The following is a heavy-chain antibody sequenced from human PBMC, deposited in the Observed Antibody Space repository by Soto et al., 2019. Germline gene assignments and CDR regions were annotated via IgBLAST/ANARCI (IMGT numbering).Heavy chain of an antibody. V-gene: IGHV1-58*01. D-gene: IGHD2-2*02. CDR1: GFTLSSSA. Sequence: QMQLVQSGPEVKKPGTSLKVSCKASGFTLSSSAVQWVRQARGQGLEWIGWIVVGSDNTNYAQKFQERVTITRDMSTSTVYMELSSLRSEDTATYYCAAAILGQPPYFYGIDVWGQGTPVTVSS. J-gene: IGHJ6*02. CDR2: IVVGSDNT. CDR3: AAAILGQPPYFYGIDV.